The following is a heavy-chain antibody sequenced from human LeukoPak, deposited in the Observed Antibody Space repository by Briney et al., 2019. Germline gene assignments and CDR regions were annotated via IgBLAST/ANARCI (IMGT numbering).Heavy chain of an antibody. Sequence: SETLSLTCTVSGGSISSYYWSWIRQPPGKGLEWIGYIYYSGSTNYNPSLKSRVTISVDTSKNQFSLKLSSVTAADTAVYYCLWQNLYWGQGTLVTVSS. J-gene: IGHJ4*02. V-gene: IGHV4-59*12. CDR2: IYYSGST. D-gene: IGHD2-21*01. CDR1: GGSISSYY. CDR3: LWQNLY.